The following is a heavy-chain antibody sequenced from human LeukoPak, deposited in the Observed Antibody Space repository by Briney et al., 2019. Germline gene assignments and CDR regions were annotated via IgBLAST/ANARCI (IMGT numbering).Heavy chain of an antibody. Sequence: PGGSLTLSCAASGFTFSSYSMNWVRHAPGKGLEWVSYISSSSSTIYYADSVKGRFTISRDNAKNSLYLQMNSLRAEDTAVYDCARGIVGAGGAFDIWGQGTMVTVSS. CDR2: ISSSSSTI. CDR3: ARGIVGAGGAFDI. J-gene: IGHJ3*02. V-gene: IGHV3-48*01. CDR1: GFTFSSYS. D-gene: IGHD1-26*01.